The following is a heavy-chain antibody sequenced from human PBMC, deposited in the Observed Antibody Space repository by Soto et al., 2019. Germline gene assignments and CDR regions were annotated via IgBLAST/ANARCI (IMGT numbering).Heavy chain of an antibody. V-gene: IGHV4-30-4*01. CDR1: GGSISSGDYY. CDR3: AREILETPLIQENKFDH. CDR2: IYYSGST. J-gene: IGHJ5*02. Sequence: SETLSLTCTVSGGSISSGDYYWSWIRQPPGKGLEWIGYIYYSGSTYYNPSLKSRVTISVDTSKNQFSLKLSSVTAADTAVYYCAREILETPLIQENKFDHWGQGTLVNVS.